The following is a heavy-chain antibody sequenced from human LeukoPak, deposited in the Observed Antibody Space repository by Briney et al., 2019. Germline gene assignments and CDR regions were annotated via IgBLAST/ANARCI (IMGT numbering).Heavy chain of an antibody. Sequence: ASVNVSCKASGYTFTSYGISWVRQAPGQGLEWMGWISAYNGNTNYAQKLQGRVTMTTDTSTSTAYMELRSLRSDDTAVYYCARPSISYSSSAPFDYWGQGTLVTVSS. CDR3: ARPSISYSSSAPFDY. D-gene: IGHD6-6*01. CDR2: ISAYNGNT. CDR1: GYTFTSYG. V-gene: IGHV1-18*01. J-gene: IGHJ4*02.